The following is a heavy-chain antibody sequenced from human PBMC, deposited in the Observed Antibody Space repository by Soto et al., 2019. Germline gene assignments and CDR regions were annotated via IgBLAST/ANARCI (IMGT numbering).Heavy chain of an antibody. CDR1: GFTFRSHL. Sequence: VGSLRLSCAASGFTFRSHLMHWVRQAPGQGLEWVSGISGIGGGGSTFYTDSVKGRFTTSRDNSKNTLYLQMSSLRVEDTAIYYCAQTWGSYREVFDYWGHGTLVTVSS. J-gene: IGHJ4*01. V-gene: IGHV3-23*01. CDR2: ISGIGGGGST. CDR3: AQTWGSYREVFDY. D-gene: IGHD3-16*02.